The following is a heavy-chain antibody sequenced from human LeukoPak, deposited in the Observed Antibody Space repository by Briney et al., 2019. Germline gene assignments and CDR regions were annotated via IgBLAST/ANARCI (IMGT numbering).Heavy chain of an antibody. V-gene: IGHV4-59*08. CDR3: ARHFGNYYDSSGYYGGYYYGMDV. D-gene: IGHD3-22*01. CDR2: IYYSGST. CDR1: GGSISSYY. J-gene: IGHJ6*02. Sequence: SETLSLTCTVSGGSISSYYWSWIRQPPGKGLEWVGYIYYSGSTNYNPSLKSRVTISVDTSKNQFSLKLSSVTAADTAVYYCARHFGNYYDSSGYYGGYYYGMDVWGQGTTVTVSS.